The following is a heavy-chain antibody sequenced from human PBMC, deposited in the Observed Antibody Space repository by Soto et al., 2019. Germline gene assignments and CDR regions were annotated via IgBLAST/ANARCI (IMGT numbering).Heavy chain of an antibody. V-gene: IGHV1-2*02. Sequence: QVQLVQSGAEVKKPGASVKVSCKASGYTFTGHYIHWVRQAPEQGPEWMGEIGPESGDTRYAQRFQGRVTMTRDMSITTVYTELNNLSPDDTAVYYCGRGRSGQIVVFYWGQGTPVTVSS. CDR1: GYTFTGHY. J-gene: IGHJ4*01. D-gene: IGHD1-26*01. CDR2: IGPESGDT. CDR3: GRGRSGQIVVFY.